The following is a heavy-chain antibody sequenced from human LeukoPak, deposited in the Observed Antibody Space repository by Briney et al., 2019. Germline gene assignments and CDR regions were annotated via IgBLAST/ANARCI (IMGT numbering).Heavy chain of an antibody. Sequence: PGRSLRLSCAASGLTFSSYGMHWVRQAPGKGLEWVAVIWYDGSNKYYADSVKGRFTISRDNSKNTLYLQMNSLRAEDTAVYYCASHYDSSGFDYWGQGTLVTVSS. D-gene: IGHD3-22*01. J-gene: IGHJ4*02. CDR2: IWYDGSNK. CDR3: ASHYDSSGFDY. CDR1: GLTFSSYG. V-gene: IGHV3-33*01.